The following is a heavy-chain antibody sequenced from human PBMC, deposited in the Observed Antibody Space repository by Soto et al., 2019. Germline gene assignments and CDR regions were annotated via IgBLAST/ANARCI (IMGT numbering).Heavy chain of an antibody. CDR2: ISSSGSTI. Sequence: EVQLVESGGGLVQPGGSLRLSCAASGFTFSSYEMNWVRQAPGKGLEWVSYISSSGSTIYYADSVKGRFTISRDNAKNSLYLQMNSLRAEDTAVYYCARDHYGGNIGPYYYYGMDVWGQGTTVTVSS. V-gene: IGHV3-48*03. CDR3: ARDHYGGNIGPYYYYGMDV. CDR1: GFTFSSYE. D-gene: IGHD4-17*01. J-gene: IGHJ6*02.